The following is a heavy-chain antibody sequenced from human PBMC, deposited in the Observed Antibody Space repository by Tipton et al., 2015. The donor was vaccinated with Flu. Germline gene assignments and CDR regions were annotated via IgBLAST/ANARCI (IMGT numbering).Heavy chain of an antibody. J-gene: IGHJ3*01. CDR1: GFSVRHNY. V-gene: IGHV3-53*01. CDR2: IYQNGDT. D-gene: IGHD5-18*01. Sequence: SLRLSCAASGFSVRHNYMGWVRQAPGKGPQWVSLIYQNGDTFYADFVRGRFTISRDNSKNTLYLKINSLRAEDTALYYCAGGYGAAFDVWGRGTLVTVSS. CDR3: AGGYGAAFDV.